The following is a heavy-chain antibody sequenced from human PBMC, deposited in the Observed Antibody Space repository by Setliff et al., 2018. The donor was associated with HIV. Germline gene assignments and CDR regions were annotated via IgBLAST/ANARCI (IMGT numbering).Heavy chain of an antibody. CDR3: ARGYGAFDI. CDR2: ISAYNGNT. Sequence: ASVKVSCKASGYSFINYGISWVRQAPGQGPEWMEWISAYNGNTNYAQKLQGRVTMTTDTSTNTAYMELRSLRSDDTAVYYCARGYGAFDIWGQGTMVTVSS. V-gene: IGHV1-18*01. D-gene: IGHD4-17*01. J-gene: IGHJ3*02. CDR1: GYSFINYG.